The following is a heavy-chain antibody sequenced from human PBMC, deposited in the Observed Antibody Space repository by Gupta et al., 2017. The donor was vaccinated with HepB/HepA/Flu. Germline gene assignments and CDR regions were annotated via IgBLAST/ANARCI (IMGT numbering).Heavy chain of an antibody. D-gene: IGHD4/OR15-4a*01. CDR1: GYTFTSYA. J-gene: IGHJ5*02. CDR3: SRWGNRNGADP. Sequence: QVQLVQSGAEVKKPGASVKVSCKASGYTFTSYAMHWVRQAPGQRLEWMGWINAGNGNTKYSQKFQGRVTFTRNTSASTAYMELSSLRSEDTAVYYCSRWGNRNGADPWGQGTLVTVSS. V-gene: IGHV1-3*01. CDR2: INAGNGNT.